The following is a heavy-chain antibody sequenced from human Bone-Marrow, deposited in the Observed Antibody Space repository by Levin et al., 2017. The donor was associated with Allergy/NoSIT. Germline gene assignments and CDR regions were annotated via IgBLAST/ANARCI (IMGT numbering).Heavy chain of an antibody. V-gene: IGHV4-39*01. J-gene: IGHJ6*03. D-gene: IGHD5-18*01. CDR1: GGSISSSSYY. CDR2: IYYSGST. CDR3: ALVRIHPWYYYMDV. Sequence: PSETLSLTCTVSGGSISSSSYYWGWIRQPPGKGLEWIGSIYYSGSTYYNPSLKSRVTISVDTSKNQFSLKLSSVTAADTAVYYCALVRIHPWYYYMDVWGKGTTVTVSS.